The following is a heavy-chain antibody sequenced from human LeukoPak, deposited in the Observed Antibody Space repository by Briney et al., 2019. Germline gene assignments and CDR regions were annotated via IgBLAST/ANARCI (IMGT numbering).Heavy chain of an antibody. Sequence: GGSLRLSCAASGFTVSSNYMTWVRQAPGKGLEWVSAISGSGGSTYYADSVKGRFTISRDNSKNTLYLQMNSLRAEDTAVYYCAKDRIAVAGYYFDYWGQGTLVTVSS. CDR2: ISGSGGST. CDR3: AKDRIAVAGYYFDY. D-gene: IGHD6-19*01. V-gene: IGHV3-23*01. J-gene: IGHJ4*02. CDR1: GFTVSSNY.